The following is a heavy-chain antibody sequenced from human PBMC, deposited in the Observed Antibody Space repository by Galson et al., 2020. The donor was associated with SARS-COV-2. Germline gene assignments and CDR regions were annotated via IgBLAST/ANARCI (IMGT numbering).Heavy chain of an antibody. CDR1: GGSISSGGYY. CDR2: IYYSGST. J-gene: IGHJ6*02. Sequence: SETLSLTCTVSGGSISSGGYYWSWIRQHPGKGLEWIGYIYYSGSTYYNPSLKSRVTISVDTSKNQFSLKLSSVTAADTAVYYCARDSGYCSGGSCAKDRYYYGMDVWGQGTKVTVSS. CDR3: ARDSGYCSGGSCAKDRYYYGMDV. D-gene: IGHD2-15*01. V-gene: IGHV4-31*03.